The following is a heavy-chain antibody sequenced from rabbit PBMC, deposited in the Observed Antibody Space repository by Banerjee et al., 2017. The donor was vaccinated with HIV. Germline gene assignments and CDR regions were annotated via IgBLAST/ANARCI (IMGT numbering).Heavy chain of an antibody. CDR1: GFTLSSSYY. D-gene: IGHD4-1*01. CDR2: IDPIFTSA. V-gene: IGHV1S43*01. Sequence: QEQLEESGGGLVKPGGTLTLTCKASGFTLSSSYYMCWVRQASGKGLEWIGYIDPIFTSAYYASWVNGRFSISRENTQNTVSLQMNSLTAADTATYFCARRLDYSSGSVYGMDLWGPGTLVTVS. J-gene: IGHJ6*01. CDR3: ARRLDYSSGSVYGMDL.